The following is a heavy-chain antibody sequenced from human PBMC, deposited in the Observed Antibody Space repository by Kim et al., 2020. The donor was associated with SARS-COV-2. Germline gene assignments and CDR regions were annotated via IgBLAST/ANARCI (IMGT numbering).Heavy chain of an antibody. CDR1: GYTFTSYG. CDR2: ISAYNGNT. V-gene: IGHV1-18*04. CDR3: ARVGDDYGDYFIMEPYYYYGMDV. Sequence: ASVKVSCKASGYTFTSYGISWVRQAPGQGLEWMGWISAYNGNTNYAQKLQGRVTMTTDTSTSTAYMELRSLRSDDTAVYYCARVGDDYGDYFIMEPYYYYGMDVWGQGTTVTVSS. D-gene: IGHD4-17*01. J-gene: IGHJ6*02.